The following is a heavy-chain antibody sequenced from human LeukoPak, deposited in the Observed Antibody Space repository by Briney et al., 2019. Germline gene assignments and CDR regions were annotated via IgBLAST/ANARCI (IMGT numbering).Heavy chain of an antibody. CDR2: IIPIFGTA. D-gene: IGHD1-26*01. J-gene: IGHJ3*02. Sequence: ASVKVSCKASGGTFSSYAISWVRQAPGQGLEWMGGIIPIFGTANYAQKFQGRVTITADESTSTAYMELSSLRSEDTAVYYCARSGSYNDAFDIWGQGTMVTVSS. CDR3: ARSGSYNDAFDI. V-gene: IGHV1-69*01. CDR1: GGTFSSYA.